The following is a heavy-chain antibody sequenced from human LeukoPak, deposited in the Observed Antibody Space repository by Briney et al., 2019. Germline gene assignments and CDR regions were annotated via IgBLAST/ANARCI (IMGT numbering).Heavy chain of an antibody. CDR2: ISGSGGST. CDR1: GFTFSTYA. J-gene: IGHJ5*02. D-gene: IGHD1-26*01. V-gene: IGHV3-23*01. Sequence: QSGGSLRLSCAASGFTFSTYAMSWVRQAPGKGLEWVSAISGSGGSTNYADSVKGRVTVSRDNSKSTLYLQMNSLRAEDTAVYYCAKDCSGMRRPTWFDPWGQGTLVTVSS. CDR3: AKDCSGMRRPTWFDP.